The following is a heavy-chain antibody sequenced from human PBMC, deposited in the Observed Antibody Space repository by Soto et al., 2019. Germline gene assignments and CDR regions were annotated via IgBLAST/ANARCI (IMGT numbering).Heavy chain of an antibody. CDR2: INHSGST. D-gene: IGHD6-6*01. CDR1: GGSFSGYY. V-gene: IGHV4-34*01. CDR3: ARSSIAARPDY. Sequence: SETLSLTCAVYGGSFSGYYWNWIRQPPGKGLEWIGEINHSGSTNYNPSLKSRVTISVDTSKNQFSLKLSSVTAADTAVYYCARSSIAARPDYWGQGTLVTVSS. J-gene: IGHJ4*02.